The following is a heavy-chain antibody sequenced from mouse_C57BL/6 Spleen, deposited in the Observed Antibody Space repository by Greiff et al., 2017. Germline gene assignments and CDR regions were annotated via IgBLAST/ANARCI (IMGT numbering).Heavy chain of an antibody. CDR1: GFTFSSYA. D-gene: IGHD1-1*01. J-gene: IGHJ2*01. Sequence: DVKLVESGGGLVKPGGSLKLSCAASGFTFSSYAMSWVRQTPEKRLEWVATISDGGSYTYYPDNVKGRFTISRDNAKNNLYLQMSHLKSEDTAMYYCARDYYGSGDYWGQGTTLTVSS. CDR3: ARDYYGSGDY. V-gene: IGHV5-4*01. CDR2: ISDGGSYT.